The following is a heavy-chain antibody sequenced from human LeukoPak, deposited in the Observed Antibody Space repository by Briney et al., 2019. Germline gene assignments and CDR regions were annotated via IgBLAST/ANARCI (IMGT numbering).Heavy chain of an antibody. D-gene: IGHD1-26*01. V-gene: IGHV1-2*02. CDR2: INPNSGGT. Sequence: GASVKVSCKASGYTFTSYGISWVRQAPGQGLEWMGWINPNSGGTNYAQKFQGRVTMTRDTSISTAYMELSRLRSDDTAVYYCARGGDGSYYGDAFDIWGQGTMVTVSS. CDR3: ARGGDGSYYGDAFDI. CDR1: GYTFTSYG. J-gene: IGHJ3*02.